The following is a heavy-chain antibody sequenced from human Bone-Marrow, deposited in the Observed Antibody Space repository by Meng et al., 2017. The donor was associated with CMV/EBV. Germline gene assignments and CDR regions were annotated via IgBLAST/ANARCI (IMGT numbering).Heavy chain of an antibody. CDR2: ISSSSSYI. CDR1: GFTFSSYS. Sequence: GESLKISCAASGFTFSSYSMNWVRQAPGKGLEWVSSISSSSSYIYYADSVKGRFTISRDNAKNSLYLQMNSLRAEDTAVYYCARASTYGGFDYWGQGTTVPVSS. V-gene: IGHV3-21*01. J-gene: IGHJ4*02. D-gene: IGHD4-17*01. CDR3: ARASTYGGFDY.